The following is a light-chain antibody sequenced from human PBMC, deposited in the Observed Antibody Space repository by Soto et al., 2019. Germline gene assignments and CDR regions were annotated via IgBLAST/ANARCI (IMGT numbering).Light chain of an antibody. CDR2: GNS. CDR1: SSNIGAGYD. Sequence: QSALTQPPSVSGAPGQKVTISCTGSSSNIGAGYDVNWYQQLPGTAPKFLIYGNSNRPSGVPDRFSGSKSGTSASLAITGLQAEDEADYYCQSYDSSLSGYVFGTGTKVTVL. CDR3: QSYDSSLSGYV. J-gene: IGLJ1*01. V-gene: IGLV1-40*01.